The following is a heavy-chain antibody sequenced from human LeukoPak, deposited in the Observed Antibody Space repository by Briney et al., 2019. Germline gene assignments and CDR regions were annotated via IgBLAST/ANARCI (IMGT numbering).Heavy chain of an antibody. Sequence: ASVKVSCNASGYTFATYAMIWVRQAPGQGLKWMGYINTAVGNPTYAQDFTGRFLFSVDTSVSTAYLQITNLTAEDTALYYCASRTYSYGLSPWGQGTLVTVS. D-gene: IGHD2-15*01. CDR3: ASRTYSYGLSP. V-gene: IGHV7-4-1*02. J-gene: IGHJ5*02. CDR2: INTAVGNP. CDR1: GYTFATYA.